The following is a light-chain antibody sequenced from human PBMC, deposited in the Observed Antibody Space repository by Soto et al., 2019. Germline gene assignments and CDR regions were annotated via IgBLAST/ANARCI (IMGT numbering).Light chain of an antibody. Sequence: EVVLTQSPGTLSLSPGERATLSCRASQSVSSSYLAWYQQKPGQAPRLLIYGASSRATGTPDRFSGSGSGTDFTLTISRLEPGDFAVYYCQHYGSSPYTFGQGTKLEIK. CDR3: QHYGSSPYT. CDR2: GAS. J-gene: IGKJ2*01. V-gene: IGKV3-20*01. CDR1: QSVSSSY.